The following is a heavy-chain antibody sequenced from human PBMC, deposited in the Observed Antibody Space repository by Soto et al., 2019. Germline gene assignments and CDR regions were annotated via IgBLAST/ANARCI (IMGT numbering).Heavy chain of an antibody. CDR3: ASGMSTT. J-gene: IGHJ5*02. D-gene: IGHD2-2*01. V-gene: IGHV1-8*01. CDR2: MNPNTGHT. Sequence: QVQLVQSGAEVKKPGASVKVSCKASGYTFTSHDINWMRQATGQGLEWMGWMNPNTGHTNYAQKVQGRVTMTRDTSISTAYMELTNLRPEDTAIYYCASGMSTTWGQGTLVTVSS. CDR1: GYTFTSHD.